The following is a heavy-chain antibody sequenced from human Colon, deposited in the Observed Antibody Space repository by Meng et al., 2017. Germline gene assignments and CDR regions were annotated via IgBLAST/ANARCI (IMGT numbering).Heavy chain of an antibody. V-gene: IGHV4-30-4*01. Sequence: QVQLQESGPGLVQPSQTLSLTCTVSGGSISSGDYYWSWIRQPPGKGLEWIGYIYYSGSTYSNASLKSRVTISIDRSKNQFSLKLSSVTAADMAVYYCARGLFDYWGQGTLVTVSS. CDR1: GGSISSGDYY. J-gene: IGHJ4*02. CDR2: IYYSGST. CDR3: ARGLFDY.